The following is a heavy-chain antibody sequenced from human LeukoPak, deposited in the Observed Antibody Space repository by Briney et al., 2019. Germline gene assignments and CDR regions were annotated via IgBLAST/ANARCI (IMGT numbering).Heavy chain of an antibody. V-gene: IGHV3-48*03. CDR1: GFTLSSYE. D-gene: IGHD3-22*01. J-gene: IGHJ6*04. Sequence: GGSLRRSCAASGFTLSSYEMNWVRQAPGKGLEWVSYFSSSGTIYYADSVTGRFTISRDNAKNSLFLHMNSMRAEDTAVYYCARSAGSRSDVWGEGTTVTVSS. CDR3: ARSAGSRSDV. CDR2: FSSSGTI.